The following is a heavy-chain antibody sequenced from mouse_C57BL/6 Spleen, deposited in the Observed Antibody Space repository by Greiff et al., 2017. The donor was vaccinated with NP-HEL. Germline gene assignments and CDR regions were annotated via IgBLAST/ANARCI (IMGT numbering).Heavy chain of an antibody. Sequence: EVKLVESGGGLVKPGGSLKLSCAASGFTFSDYGMHWVRQAPEKGLEWVAYISSGSSTIYYADTVKGRFTISSDNAKNTLFLQMTSLRSEDTAMYYGARPADGSSPRAMDYWGQGTSVTVSS. V-gene: IGHV5-17*01. CDR3: ARPADGSSPRAMDY. CDR1: GFTFSDYG. J-gene: IGHJ4*01. D-gene: IGHD1-1*01. CDR2: ISSGSSTI.